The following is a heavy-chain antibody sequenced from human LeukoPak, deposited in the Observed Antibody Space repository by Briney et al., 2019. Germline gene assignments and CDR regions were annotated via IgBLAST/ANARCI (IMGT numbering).Heavy chain of an antibody. CDR2: INVGNGNT. Sequence: GASVKVSCKASGYIFISYSMNWVRQAPGQSLEWMGWINVGNGNTKYSQKFQGRVTITRDTSASAAYMELSSLRSEDTAVYYCARDVGYSSEETDYWGQGTLVTVSS. D-gene: IGHD6-19*01. V-gene: IGHV1-3*01. J-gene: IGHJ4*02. CDR1: GYIFISYS. CDR3: ARDVGYSSEETDY.